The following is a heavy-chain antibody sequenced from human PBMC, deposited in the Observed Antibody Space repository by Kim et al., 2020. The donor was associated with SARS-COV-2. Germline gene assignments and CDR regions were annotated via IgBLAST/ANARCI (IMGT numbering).Heavy chain of an antibody. Sequence: SETLSLTCTVSGGSVSNFYWSWIRQPPGKGLEWIGYIYFTGNTNYNPSLKSRATLSIDTSKNQFSLNLRSVTAADTAVYYCARRDVLTGYTFDFWGQGTLVTVSS. CDR3: ARRDVLTGYTFDF. D-gene: IGHD3-9*01. V-gene: IGHV4-59*08. CDR2: IYFTGNT. J-gene: IGHJ4*02. CDR1: GGSVSNFY.